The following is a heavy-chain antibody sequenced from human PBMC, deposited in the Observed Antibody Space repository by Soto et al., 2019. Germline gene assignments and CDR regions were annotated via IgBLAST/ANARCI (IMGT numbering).Heavy chain of an antibody. D-gene: IGHD6-13*01. CDR1: GGTFSTYT. CDR3: SLGSWSAETFDI. V-gene: IGHV1-69*02. Sequence: QVQLVQSGAEVKKPGSSVKVSCKASGGTFSTYTIIWVRQAPGQGLEWMGRILPMLDITNSAQRFQGRVTMTADKSTSTAYLELTSLTSEDTAVYFCSLGSWSAETFDIWGRGTMVPVSS. CDR2: ILPMLDIT. J-gene: IGHJ3*02.